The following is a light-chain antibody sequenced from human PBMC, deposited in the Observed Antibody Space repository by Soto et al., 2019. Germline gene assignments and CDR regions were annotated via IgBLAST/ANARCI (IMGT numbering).Light chain of an antibody. CDR1: QSVSSSY. CDR2: GAS. CDR3: QQYGSSTPMYT. V-gene: IGKV3-20*01. Sequence: EIVLTQSPGTLSLSPGERATLSCRASQSVSSSYLAWYQQKPGQAPRLLIYGASSRATGIPDRFSGSGSGTYFTLTISRLEPEDFAVYYCQQYGSSTPMYTFGHGTKLEIK. J-gene: IGKJ2*01.